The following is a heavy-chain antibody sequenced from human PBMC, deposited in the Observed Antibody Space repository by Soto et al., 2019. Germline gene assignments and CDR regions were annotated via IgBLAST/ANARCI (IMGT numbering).Heavy chain of an antibody. D-gene: IGHD2-8*02. V-gene: IGHV3-30*03. CDR1: GFTFSSYG. Sequence: QVQLVESGGGVVQPGRSLRLSCAASGFTFSSYGMHWVRQAPGKGLEWVAVISYDGSNKYYADSVKGRFTISRDNSKNTLYLQMNSLRAEDTAVYHCTTDGGVSVYPLFWAWGQGTLVTVSS. J-gene: IGHJ5*02. CDR3: TTDGGVSVYPLFWA. CDR2: ISYDGSNK.